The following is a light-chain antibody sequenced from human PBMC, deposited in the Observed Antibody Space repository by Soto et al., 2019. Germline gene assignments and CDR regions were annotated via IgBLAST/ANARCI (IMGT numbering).Light chain of an antibody. CDR3: QQSFCPLWT. V-gene: IGKV1-39*01. CDR1: QSISNY. CDR2: TAS. Sequence: DIQMTQSPSSLSASVGDRVTITFRPSQSISNYVNWYQQKPGKAPKLLIYTASSMQSGVPSRFSGSGSETDFTLAISSLQPDDSATYYCQQSFCPLWTLGQGTKVEV. J-gene: IGKJ1*01.